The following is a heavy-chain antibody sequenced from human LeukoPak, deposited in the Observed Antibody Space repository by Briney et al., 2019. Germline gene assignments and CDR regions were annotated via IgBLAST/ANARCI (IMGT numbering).Heavy chain of an antibody. D-gene: IGHD6-19*01. CDR3: SAQPEEVAGGMNS. CDR2: IYSGGDT. J-gene: IGHJ5*01. V-gene: IGHV3-53*01. CDR1: GFTFSSNY. Sequence: GGSLRLSCAASGFTFSSNYMNWVRQAPGKGLEWVPVIYSGGDTYYADSVKGRFTISRDNSKSILYLQMITLRAGDTAVYYCSAQPEEVAGGMNSRGQGALVTVSS.